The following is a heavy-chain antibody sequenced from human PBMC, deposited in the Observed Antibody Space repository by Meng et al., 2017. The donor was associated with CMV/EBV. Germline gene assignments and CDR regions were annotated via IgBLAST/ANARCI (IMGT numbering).Heavy chain of an antibody. CDR2: IYYSGST. CDR1: GGSISSSSYY. Sequence: TPSLTGTVSGGSISSSSYYWGWIRQPPGKGLEWIGSIYYSGSTYYNPSLKSRVTISVDTSKNQFSLKLSSVTAADTAVYYCARDTIVVVPAASGGFDYWGQGTLVTVSS. D-gene: IGHD2-2*01. V-gene: IGHV4-39*07. J-gene: IGHJ4*02. CDR3: ARDTIVVVPAASGGFDY.